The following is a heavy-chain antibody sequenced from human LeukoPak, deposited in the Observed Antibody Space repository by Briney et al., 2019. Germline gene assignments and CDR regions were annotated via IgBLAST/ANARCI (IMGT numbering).Heavy chain of an antibody. CDR1: GYTLTELS. V-gene: IGHV1-2*02. J-gene: IGHJ6*02. CDR2: INPNSGGT. D-gene: IGHD3-10*01. Sequence: ASVKVSCKVSGYTLTELSMHWVRQAPGQGLEWMGWINPNSGGTNYAQKFQGRVTMTRDTSISTAYMELSRLRSDDTAGYYCARAGSHYYGMDVWGQGTTVTVSS. CDR3: ARAGSHYYGMDV.